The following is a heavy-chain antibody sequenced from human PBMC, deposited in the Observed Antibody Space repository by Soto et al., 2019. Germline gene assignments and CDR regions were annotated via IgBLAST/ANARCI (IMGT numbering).Heavy chain of an antibody. V-gene: IGHV3-23*01. D-gene: IGHD2-21*02. CDR1: GFSFTNFA. CDR2: IGASGDIT. CDR3: AKDDFTDRGDDYFDY. Sequence: PGGSLRLSCAASGFSFTNFAMSWVRQAPGKGLEWVAGIGASGDITWYADSVKGRLSISRDNSKNTLYLQLNSLRFEDTAVYYCAKDDFTDRGDDYFDYWGPGTLVTVLL. J-gene: IGHJ4*02.